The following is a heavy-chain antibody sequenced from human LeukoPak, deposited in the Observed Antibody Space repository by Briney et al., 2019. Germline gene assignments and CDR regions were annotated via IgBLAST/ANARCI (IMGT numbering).Heavy chain of an antibody. CDR3: ARDGSRLYCSSTSCGGMDV. J-gene: IGHJ6*03. Sequence: ASVKVSCKASGYTFTGYYMHWVRQAPGQGLEWMGWINPNSGGTNYAQKFQGRVTMTRDTSISTAYMELSRLRSDDTAVYYCARDGSRLYCSSTSCGGMDVWGKGTTVTISS. CDR2: INPNSGGT. D-gene: IGHD2-2*01. CDR1: GYTFTGYY. V-gene: IGHV1-2*02.